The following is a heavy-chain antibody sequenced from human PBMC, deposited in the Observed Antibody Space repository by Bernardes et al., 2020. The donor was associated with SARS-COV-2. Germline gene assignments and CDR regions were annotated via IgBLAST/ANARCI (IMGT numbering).Heavy chain of an antibody. CDR1: GDSVSSNRAA. J-gene: IGHJ4*02. CDR2: TYYRSKWYN. Sequence: SHTLSLSCAISGDSVSSNRAAWNWIRQSPSRGLEWLGRTYYRSKWYNDYAVSVKSRITINPDTSKNQFSLQLNSVTPEDTAVYYCARSPGGTLHFDYWGQGTLVTGSS. D-gene: IGHD1-26*01. CDR3: ARSPGGTLHFDY. V-gene: IGHV6-1*01.